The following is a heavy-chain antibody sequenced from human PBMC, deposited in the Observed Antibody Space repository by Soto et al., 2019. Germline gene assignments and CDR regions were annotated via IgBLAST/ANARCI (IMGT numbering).Heavy chain of an antibody. Sequence: KPSETLSLTCAVYGGSFSGYYWSWIRQPPGKGLEWIGEINHSGSTNYNPSLKSRVTISVDTSKNQFSLKLSSVTAADTAVYYCARAPYYDFWSGYYTGYWYFDLWGRGTLVTVSS. J-gene: IGHJ2*01. CDR1: GGSFSGYY. CDR2: INHSGST. D-gene: IGHD3-3*01. CDR3: ARAPYYDFWSGYYTGYWYFDL. V-gene: IGHV4-34*01.